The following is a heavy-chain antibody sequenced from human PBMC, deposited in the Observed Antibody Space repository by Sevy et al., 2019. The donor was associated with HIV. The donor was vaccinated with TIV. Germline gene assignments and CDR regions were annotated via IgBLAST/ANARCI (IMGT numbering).Heavy chain of an antibody. Sequence: SDTLSLTCTVSGGSISSYYWSWIRQPPGKGLEWIGYIYYSGSTNYNPSLKSRVTISVDTSKNQFSLKLSSVTAADTAVYYCARERPEHALDYWGQGTLVTVSS. CDR1: GGSISSYY. V-gene: IGHV4-59*01. D-gene: IGHD3-3*02. J-gene: IGHJ4*02. CDR2: IYYSGST. CDR3: ARERPEHALDY.